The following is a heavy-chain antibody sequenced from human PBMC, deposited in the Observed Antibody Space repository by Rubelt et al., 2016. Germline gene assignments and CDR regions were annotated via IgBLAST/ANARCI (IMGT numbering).Heavy chain of an antibody. V-gene: IGHV4-39*01. CDR1: GGSISRSSYY. J-gene: IGHJ4*02. CDR3: ARRPYCGGDCYFFDY. CDR2: IYYSWST. Sequence: QLQLQESGPGLVKPSETLSLTCTVSGGSISRSSYYWGWIRQPPGKGLEWLGSIYYSWSTYYNPSLKNRVTISVDTSKNQFSRALCRGTAADTAVYYCARRPYCGGDCYFFDYWGQGTLVTVSS. D-gene: IGHD2-21*01.